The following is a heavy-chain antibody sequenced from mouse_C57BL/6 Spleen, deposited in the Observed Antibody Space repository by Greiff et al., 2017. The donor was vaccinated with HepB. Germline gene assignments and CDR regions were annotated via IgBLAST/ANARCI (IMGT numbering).Heavy chain of an antibody. CDR2: IWSGGST. Sequence: QVQLKQSGPGLVQPSQSLSITCTVSGFSLTSYGVHWVRQSPGKGLEWLGVIWSGGSTDYNAAFISRLSISKDNSKSQVFFKMNSLQADDTAIYYCARFYDGYYGDTLYFDYWGQGTTLTVSS. D-gene: IGHD2-3*01. J-gene: IGHJ2*01. CDR3: ARFYDGYYGDTLYFDY. CDR1: GFSLTSYG. V-gene: IGHV2-2*01.